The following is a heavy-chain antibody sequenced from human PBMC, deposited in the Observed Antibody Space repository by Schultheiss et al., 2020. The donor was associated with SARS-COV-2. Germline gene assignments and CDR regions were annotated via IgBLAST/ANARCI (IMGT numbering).Heavy chain of an antibody. J-gene: IGHJ4*02. CDR2: INPNSGGT. V-gene: IGHV1-2*06. Sequence: ASVKVSCKASGGTFSSYAISWVRQAPGQGLEWMGRINPNSGGTNYAQKFQGRVTMTRDTSISTAYMELSRLRSDDTAVYYCAKELSSSWDRSFDYWGQGTLVTVSS. D-gene: IGHD6-13*01. CDR3: AKELSSSWDRSFDY. CDR1: GGTFSSYA.